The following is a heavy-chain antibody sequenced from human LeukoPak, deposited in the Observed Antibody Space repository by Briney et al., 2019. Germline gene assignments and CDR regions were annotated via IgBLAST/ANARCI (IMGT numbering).Heavy chain of an antibody. D-gene: IGHD5-24*01. CDR1: GGSISSNNW. CDR2: IYHSGST. V-gene: IGHV4-4*02. CDR3: ARYGYNDAFDI. J-gene: IGHJ3*02. Sequence: PSETLSLTCAISGGSISSNNWWSWVRQPPGKGLEWIGEIYHSGSTNYNPSLKSRVTISVDTSKNQFSLKLSSVTAADTAVYYCARYGYNDAFDIWGQGTMVTVSS.